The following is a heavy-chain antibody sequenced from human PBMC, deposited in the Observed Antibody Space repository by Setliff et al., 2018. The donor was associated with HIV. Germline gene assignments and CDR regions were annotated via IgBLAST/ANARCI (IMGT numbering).Heavy chain of an antibody. Sequence: SETLSLTCAVSGYSISSGYYWGWIRQPPGKGLEWIGSIYHSGSTYYNPSLKSRVTISVDTSKNQFSLKLSSVTAADTAVYYCARSVGSCSGGSCSNWFDPWGQGTLVTVSS. CDR1: GYSISSGYY. J-gene: IGHJ5*02. V-gene: IGHV4-38-2*01. D-gene: IGHD2-15*01. CDR2: IYHSGST. CDR3: ARSVGSCSGGSCSNWFDP.